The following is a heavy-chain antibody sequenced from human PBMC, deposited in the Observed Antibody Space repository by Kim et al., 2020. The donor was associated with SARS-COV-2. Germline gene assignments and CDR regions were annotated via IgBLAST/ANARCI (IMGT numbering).Heavy chain of an antibody. J-gene: IGHJ4*02. D-gene: IGHD6-13*01. CDR1: GGSISSSSYY. Sequence: SETLSLTCTVSGGSISSSSYYWGWIRQPPGKGLEWIGSIYYSGSTYYNPSLKSRVTISVDTSKNQFSLKLSSVTAADTAVYYCARYGESALPYQYSSSWYALPTYSSYYFDYWGQGTLVTVSS. CDR2: IYYSGST. V-gene: IGHV4-39*01. CDR3: ARYGESALPYQYSSSWYALPTYSSYYFDY.